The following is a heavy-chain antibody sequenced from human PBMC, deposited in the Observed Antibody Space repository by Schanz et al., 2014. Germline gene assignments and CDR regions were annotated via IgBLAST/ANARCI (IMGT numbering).Heavy chain of an antibody. CDR3: AKQHGVIQQVSDY. CDR2: ISGSGAGT. J-gene: IGHJ4*02. CDR1: GFTVSNSY. Sequence: DVQLVDSGGGLVQPGGSLRLSCAASGFTVSNSYIHWVRQAPGKGLAWVSAISGSGAGTFYADSVKGRFTISRDNSENTLYLQMNSLRAEDASVYYCAKQHGVIQQVSDYWGQGTLVTVSS. D-gene: IGHD3-22*01. V-gene: IGHV3-23*04.